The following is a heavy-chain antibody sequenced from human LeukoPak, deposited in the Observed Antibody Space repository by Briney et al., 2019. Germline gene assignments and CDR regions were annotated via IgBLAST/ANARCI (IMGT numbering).Heavy chain of an antibody. CDR2: IVVGSGNT. D-gene: IGHD3-10*01. V-gene: IGHV1-58*02. Sequence: GASVKVSCKASGFTFTSSAMQWVRQARGQRLEWIGWIVVGSGNTNYAQKFQERVTITRDMSTSTAYMELSSLRSEDTAVYYCAADPERSDAFDIWGQGTMVTVSS. J-gene: IGHJ3*02. CDR1: GFTFTSSA. CDR3: AADPERSDAFDI.